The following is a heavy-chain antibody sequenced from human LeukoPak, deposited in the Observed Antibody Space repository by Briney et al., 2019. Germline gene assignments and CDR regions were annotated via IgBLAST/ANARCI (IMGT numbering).Heavy chain of an antibody. CDR2: IIHIFGTA. D-gene: IGHD3-22*01. Sequence: ASVKVSFKASGGTFSNYVISWVRQAPGQGLEYMGGIIHIFGTAYYAQKFQGRVTITADESKSTAYMELRSLRSDDTAVYYCARDRGYYYDSSGYDELDYWGQGTLVTVSS. J-gene: IGHJ4*02. CDR1: GGTFSNYV. CDR3: ARDRGYYYDSSGYDELDY. V-gene: IGHV1-69*13.